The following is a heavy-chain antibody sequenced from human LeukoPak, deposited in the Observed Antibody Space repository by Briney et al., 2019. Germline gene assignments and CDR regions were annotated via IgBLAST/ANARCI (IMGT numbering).Heavy chain of an antibody. J-gene: IGHJ4*02. V-gene: IGHV3-23*01. CDR2: ISGSGDTT. D-gene: IGHD6-19*01. Sequence: GASLRLSCAASEFTFSSYAMNWVRQAPGKGLEWVSGISGSGDTTYYADSVKGRFTISRDKSKTTLYLQMNSLRAEDTAVYYCAKEDDTIAVAGTIAFDYWGQGTLVTVSS. CDR3: AKEDDTIAVAGTIAFDY. CDR1: EFTFSSYA.